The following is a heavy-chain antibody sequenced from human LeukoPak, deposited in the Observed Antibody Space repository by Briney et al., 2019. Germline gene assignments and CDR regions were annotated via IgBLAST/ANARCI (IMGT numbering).Heavy chain of an antibody. J-gene: IGHJ4*02. Sequence: GGSLRLSCAASGFTFSSYAMTWVRRAPGKGLEWVSAISGNGEITYYADSVKGRFTISRDNSKNTLFLQMKNLRADDTAVYSCARSRYSGSYYLLDYWGQGTLVTVSS. CDR3: ARSRYSGSYYLLDY. D-gene: IGHD1-26*01. CDR2: ISGNGEIT. V-gene: IGHV3-23*01. CDR1: GFTFSSYA.